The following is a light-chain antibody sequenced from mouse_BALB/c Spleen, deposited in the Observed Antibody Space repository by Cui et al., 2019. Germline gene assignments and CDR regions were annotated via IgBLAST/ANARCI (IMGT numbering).Light chain of an antibody. J-gene: IGKJ2*01. V-gene: IGKV12-98*01. CDR3: QQLYSTPYT. Sequence: DIQMTQSPASQSASLGESVTITCLASQTIGTWLAWYQQKPGKSPPLLIYAETSLADGVPSRFSGSGSGTKFSFKISSLQAEDFVSYYRQQLYSTPYTFGGGTKLEIK. CDR1: QTIGTW. CDR2: AET.